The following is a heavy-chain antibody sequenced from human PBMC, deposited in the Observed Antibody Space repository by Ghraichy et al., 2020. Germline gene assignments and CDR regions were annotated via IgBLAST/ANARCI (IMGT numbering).Heavy chain of an antibody. CDR3: ARGYYTDSGGYYDAFQI. Sequence: SETLSLTCSIIGESTSGFYWNWIRQAPGEGLEWLGNSDHKGDSSYNPSLRGRVTVSVDKAKNQFTLKVTSVTAADTAVYYCARGYYTDSGGYYDAFQIWGQATMVTVSS. J-gene: IGHJ3*02. D-gene: IGHD3-22*01. CDR2: SDHKGDS. CDR1: GESTSGFY. V-gene: IGHV4-34*01.